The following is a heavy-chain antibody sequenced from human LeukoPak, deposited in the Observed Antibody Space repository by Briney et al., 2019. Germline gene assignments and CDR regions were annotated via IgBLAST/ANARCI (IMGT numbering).Heavy chain of an antibody. J-gene: IGHJ4*02. V-gene: IGHV3-48*04. CDR1: GFTFSSYS. CDR2: ISSGSTI. D-gene: IGHD2-21*01. CDR3: ARDGGG. Sequence: GGSLRLSCTASGFTFSSYSMDWVRQAPGKGLEWVSYISSGSTIYYADSVKGRFTISRDNAKNSLYLQMNSLRAEDTAVYYCARDGGGWGQGTLVTVSS.